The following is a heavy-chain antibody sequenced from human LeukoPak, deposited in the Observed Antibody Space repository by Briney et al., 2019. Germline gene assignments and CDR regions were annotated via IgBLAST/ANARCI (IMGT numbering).Heavy chain of an antibody. CDR2: IYYSGST. V-gene: IGHV4-59*12. D-gene: IGHD6-13*01. CDR3: ARDISSSWYDT. J-gene: IGHJ5*02. Sequence: SETLSLTCTVSGGSISSYYWSWIRQPPGKGLEWIGYIYYSGSTNYNPSLKSRVTISVDTSKNQFSLKLSSVTAADTAVYYCARDISSSWYDTWGQGTLVTVSS. CDR1: GGSISSYY.